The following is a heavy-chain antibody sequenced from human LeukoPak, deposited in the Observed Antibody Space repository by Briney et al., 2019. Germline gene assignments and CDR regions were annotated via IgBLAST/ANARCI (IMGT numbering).Heavy chain of an antibody. J-gene: IGHJ4*02. CDR2: ISGSGGST. D-gene: IGHD6-19*01. V-gene: IGHV3-23*01. CDR1: GFIFSNYA. Sequence: GGSLRLSCAASGFIFSNYAMSWVRQAPGKGLEWVSAISGSGGSTYYADSVKGRFTISRDNSKNTLYLQMNSLRAEDTAVYYCAKHRSVVAVAGTDYWGQGTLVTVSS. CDR3: AKHRSVVAVAGTDY.